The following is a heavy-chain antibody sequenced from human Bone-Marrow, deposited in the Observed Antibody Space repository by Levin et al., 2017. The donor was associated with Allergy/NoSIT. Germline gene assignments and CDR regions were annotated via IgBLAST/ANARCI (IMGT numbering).Heavy chain of an antibody. Sequence: GGSLRLSCAASGFTFSSYAMSWVHQAPGKGLEWVSAISGSGGSTYYADSVKGRFTISRDNSKNTLYLQMNSLRAEDTAVYYCAKDLAVAGIYFDYWGQGTLVTVSS. J-gene: IGHJ4*02. D-gene: IGHD6-19*01. CDR3: AKDLAVAGIYFDY. V-gene: IGHV3-23*01. CDR2: ISGSGGST. CDR1: GFTFSSYA.